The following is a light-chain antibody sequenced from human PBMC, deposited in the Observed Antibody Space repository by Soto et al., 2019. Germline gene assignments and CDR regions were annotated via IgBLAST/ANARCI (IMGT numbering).Light chain of an antibody. Sequence: EIVMTQSPATLSVSPGERATLSCRASQSISTELAWYQQKPGQPPRLLIYSASTSATGVPARFTGSGSGSDFTLTISGLQSADFAVYYCQQGHNWPLTFGQGTRLEI. CDR3: QQGHNWPLT. CDR2: SAS. V-gene: IGKV3-15*01. CDR1: QSISTE. J-gene: IGKJ2*01.